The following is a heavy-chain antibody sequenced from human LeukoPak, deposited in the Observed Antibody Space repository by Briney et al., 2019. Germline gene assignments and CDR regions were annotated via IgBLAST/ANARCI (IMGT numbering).Heavy chain of an antibody. J-gene: IGHJ4*02. CDR3: GRGLWVKHPLPAALSV. CDR1: GNIFSSYG. D-gene: IGHD2-2*01. Sequence: AASVKFSCKSSGNIFSSYGITWARQAPGQGLEWMGWISTFTGNTKYAQKFQSRLTMTADTSTSTVYLELRSLGSDDTAVYYCGRGLWVKHPLPAALSVWGQGTLVTVSS. CDR2: ISTFTGNT. V-gene: IGHV1-18*01.